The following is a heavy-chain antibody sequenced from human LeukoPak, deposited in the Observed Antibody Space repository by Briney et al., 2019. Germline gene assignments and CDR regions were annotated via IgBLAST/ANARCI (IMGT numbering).Heavy chain of an antibody. D-gene: IGHD3-22*01. CDR1: GVSISSYY. CDR3: ARHGYYDSSGNDH. Sequence: SETLSLTCTVSGVSISSYYWSWVRQPPGKGLEWVGYIYYSGSTNYNPSLKSRVTISVDTSKNQFSLTLSSVTAADTAVYYCARHGYYDSSGNDHWGQGTLVTVSS. CDR2: IYYSGST. J-gene: IGHJ5*02. V-gene: IGHV4-59*08.